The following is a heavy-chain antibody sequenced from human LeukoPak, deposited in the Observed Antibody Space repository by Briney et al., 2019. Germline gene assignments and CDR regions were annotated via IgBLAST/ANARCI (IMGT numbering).Heavy chain of an antibody. J-gene: IGHJ4*02. CDR3: ASSEQWLVLFDY. D-gene: IGHD6-19*01. Sequence: GGSLRLSCAASGFTFSSYWMHWVRQAPGKGLVWVSRINSDGGSTSYADSVKGRFTISRGNAKNTLYLQMNSLRAEDTAVYYCASSEQWLVLFDYWGQGTLVTVSS. CDR2: INSDGGST. CDR1: GFTFSSYW. V-gene: IGHV3-74*01.